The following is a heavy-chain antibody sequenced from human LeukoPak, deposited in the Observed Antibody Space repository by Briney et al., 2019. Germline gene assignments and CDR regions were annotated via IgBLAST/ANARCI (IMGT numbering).Heavy chain of an antibody. D-gene: IGHD3-22*01. V-gene: IGHV4-34*01. J-gene: IGHJ3*02. Sequence: PSETLSLTCAVYGESFSGYYWSWIRQPPGKGLEWIGEINHSGSTNYNPSLKSRVTITVDTSKNQFSLKLSSATAADTAVYYCARSYDSSGYYPDAFDIWGQGTMVTVSS. CDR2: INHSGST. CDR3: ARSYDSSGYYPDAFDI. CDR1: GESFSGYY.